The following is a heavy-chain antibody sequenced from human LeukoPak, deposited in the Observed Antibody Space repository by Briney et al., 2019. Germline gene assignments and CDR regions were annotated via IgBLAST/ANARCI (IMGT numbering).Heavy chain of an antibody. CDR2: ISGSGGST. V-gene: IGHV3-23*01. Sequence: GGSLRLSCAASGFTFSSYAMSWVRQAPGKGLEWVSAISGSGGSTYYADSVKGRFTISRDNSKNTLYLQMNSLRAEDTAVYYCAKVDYDYVWGSYSFGYWGQGTLVTVSS. CDR3: AKVDYDYVWGSYSFGY. J-gene: IGHJ4*02. CDR1: GFTFSSYA. D-gene: IGHD3-16*01.